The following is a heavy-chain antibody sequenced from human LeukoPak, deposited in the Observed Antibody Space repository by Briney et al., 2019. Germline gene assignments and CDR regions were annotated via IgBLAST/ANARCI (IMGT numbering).Heavy chain of an antibody. V-gene: IGHV3-20*01. J-gene: IGHJ4*02. CDR3: ARDRSYGSFDF. Sequence: GGSLRLSCAASGFTFDDHGMNWVRQAPGKGLEWVSGINWNGGSTFYADSVKGRFTISRDNAKNALYLQMNSLTVEDTALYHCARDRSYGSFDFWGQGTLVTVS. CDR1: GFTFDDHG. CDR2: INWNGGST. D-gene: IGHD5-18*01.